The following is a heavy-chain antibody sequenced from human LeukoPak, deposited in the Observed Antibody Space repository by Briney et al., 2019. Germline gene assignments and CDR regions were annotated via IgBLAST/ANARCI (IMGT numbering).Heavy chain of an antibody. Sequence: SETLSLTRTVSGGSISSSSYYWSWIRQPPGKGLEWIGYIYYSGSTNYNPSLKSRVTISVDTSKNQFSLKLSSVTAADTAVYYCARNPRWYYDSSGYYQKDYYYYYMDVWGKGTTVTVSS. CDR1: GGSISSSSYY. J-gene: IGHJ6*03. CDR3: ARNPRWYYDSSGYYQKDYYYYYMDV. D-gene: IGHD3-22*01. V-gene: IGHV4-61*01. CDR2: IYYSGST.